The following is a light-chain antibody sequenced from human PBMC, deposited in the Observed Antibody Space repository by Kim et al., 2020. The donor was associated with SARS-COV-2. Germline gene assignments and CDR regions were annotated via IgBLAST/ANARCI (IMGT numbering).Light chain of an antibody. V-gene: IGKV3-20*01. Sequence: EIVLTQSPGTLSLSPGERASLSCRASQSVNSQYLAWYQQKPGQAPRLLISGTSTRASGIPDRFSGSGSGTDFTLTISRLEPEDFAVYYCQQYVTAPLTFGQGTKVEIK. CDR3: QQYVTAPLT. CDR1: QSVNSQY. J-gene: IGKJ1*01. CDR2: GTS.